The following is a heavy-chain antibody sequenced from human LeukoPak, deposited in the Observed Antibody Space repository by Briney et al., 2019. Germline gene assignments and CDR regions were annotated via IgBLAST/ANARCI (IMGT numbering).Heavy chain of an antibody. Sequence: ASVKVSCKASGYTFTSYYMHWVRQAPGQRLEWMGIINPSGGSTSYAQKFQGRVTMTRDTSTSTVYMELSSLRSEDTAVYYCARAKVPPDDDFWSGSAGAPYYVMDVWGQGTTVTVSS. V-gene: IGHV1-46*01. CDR1: GYTFTSYY. J-gene: IGHJ6*02. CDR2: INPSGGST. D-gene: IGHD3-3*01. CDR3: ARAKVPPDDDFWSGSAGAPYYVMDV.